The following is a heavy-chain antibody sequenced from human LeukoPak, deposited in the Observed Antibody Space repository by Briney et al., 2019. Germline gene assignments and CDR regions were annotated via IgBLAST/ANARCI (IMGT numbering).Heavy chain of an antibody. Sequence: GGSLRLSCAASGFTFSSYDMTWVRQAPGRGLEWVSSIRPSGDNTYYGDSVKGRFTISRDNAKNSLYLQMNSLRAEDTAVYYCVRDHHRRLYDSQARDTFDIWGQGTKVTVGS. CDR2: IRPSGDNT. V-gene: IGHV3-23*01. J-gene: IGHJ3*02. CDR1: GFTFSSYD. CDR3: VRDHHRRLYDSQARDTFDI. D-gene: IGHD5/OR15-5a*01.